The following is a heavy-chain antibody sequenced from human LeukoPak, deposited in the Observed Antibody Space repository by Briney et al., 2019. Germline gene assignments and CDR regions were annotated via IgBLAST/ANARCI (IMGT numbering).Heavy chain of an antibody. V-gene: IGHV4-61*02. CDR1: GGSISSGSYY. CDR3: ARGVAAAGPIWYYYYYMDV. Sequence: SQTLSLTCTVSGGSISSGSYYWSWIRQPAGKGLEWIGRIYTSGSTNYNPSLKSRVTISVDTSKNQFSLKLSSVTAADTAVYYCARGVAAAGPIWYYYYYMDVWGKGTTVTISS. CDR2: IYTSGST. D-gene: IGHD6-13*01. J-gene: IGHJ6*03.